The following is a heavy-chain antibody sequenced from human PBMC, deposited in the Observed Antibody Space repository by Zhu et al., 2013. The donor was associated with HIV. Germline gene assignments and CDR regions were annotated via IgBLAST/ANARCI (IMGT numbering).Heavy chain of an antibody. J-gene: IGHJ6*02. CDR2: IIPIFGTA. D-gene: IGHD3-9*01. CDR3: ARDPRYYDILTGHEVGGMDV. V-gene: IGHV1-69*01. Sequence: QVQLVQSGAEVKKPGSSVKVSCKASGGTFSSYAISWVRQAPGQGLEWMGGIIPIFGTANYAQKFQGRVTITADESTSTAYMELSSLRSEDTAVYYCARDPRYYDILTGHEVGGMDVWGQGTTVTVSS. CDR1: GGTFSSYA.